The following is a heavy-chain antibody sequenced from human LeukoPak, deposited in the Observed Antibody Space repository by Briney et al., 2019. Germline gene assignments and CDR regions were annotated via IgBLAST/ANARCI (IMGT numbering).Heavy chain of an antibody. V-gene: IGHV4-59*08. D-gene: IGHD2/OR15-2a*01. CDR2: IYYSGST. CDR3: ARLDSKRGGYYYYGMDV. J-gene: IGHJ6*02. CDR1: GGSISSYY. Sequence: SETLSLTCTVSGGSISSYYWSWIRQPPGKGLEWIGYIYYSGSTNYNPSLKSRVTISVDTSKNQFSLKLSSVTAADTAVYYCARLDSKRGGYYYYGMDVWGQGTTVTVSS.